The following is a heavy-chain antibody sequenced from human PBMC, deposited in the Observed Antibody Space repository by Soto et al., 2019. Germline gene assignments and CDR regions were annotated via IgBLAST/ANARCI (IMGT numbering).Heavy chain of an antibody. J-gene: IGHJ6*02. D-gene: IGHD4-17*01. CDR2: IYYSGST. Sequence: QVRLEESGPGLVKPSDTLSLICSVSGGSVNNADYFWSWIRHHPENGMEWIGYIYYSGSTRYNPSFKTRAPLSIDTSKTQFSLRLNSVTVADTAVYFCARDADYGGSRGGMDVWGRGTTVTVSS. V-gene: IGHV4-31*03. CDR3: ARDADYGGSRGGMDV. CDR1: GGSVNNADYF.